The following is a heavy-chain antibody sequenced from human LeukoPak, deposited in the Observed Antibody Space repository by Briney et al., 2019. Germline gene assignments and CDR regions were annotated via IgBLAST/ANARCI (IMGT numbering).Heavy chain of an antibody. J-gene: IGHJ4*02. CDR3: AKVPVAATHYLDS. D-gene: IGHD2-15*01. V-gene: IGHV1-2*02. Sequence: GASVKVSCKASGYSFTDHYIHWVRQAPGQGLDWMGWLNPNSGGTKFAQKFQARVTLTRDTSISTAYMELSSLTSDDTAVYYCAKVPVAATHYLDSWGQGTLVTVSS. CDR1: GYSFTDHY. CDR2: LNPNSGGT.